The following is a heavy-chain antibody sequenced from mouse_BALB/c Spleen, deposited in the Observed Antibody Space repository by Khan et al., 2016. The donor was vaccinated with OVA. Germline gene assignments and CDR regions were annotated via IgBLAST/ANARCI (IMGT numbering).Heavy chain of an antibody. CDR3: VREGANYRVDGWFAY. J-gene: IGHJ3*01. Sequence: QVQLQQSGAELARPGASVKMSCKASGYTFTSYTIHWIKLRPGQGLEWIGYINPSNGYTNYNQKFKDKATLTADKSSTTAYMQLSSLTSDDAAVYNCVREGANYRVDGWFAYWGQGTLVTVSA. CDR1: GYTFTSYT. D-gene: IGHD2-14*01. CDR2: INPSNGYT. V-gene: IGHV1-4*01.